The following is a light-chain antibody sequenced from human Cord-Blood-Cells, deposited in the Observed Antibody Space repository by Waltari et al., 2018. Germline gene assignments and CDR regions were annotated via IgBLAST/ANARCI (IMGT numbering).Light chain of an antibody. CDR2: ENN. J-gene: IGLJ3*02. CDR3: QSYDSSNRV. V-gene: IGLV6-57*01. Sequence: NFMLTQPHSVSESPGKTVTISCTRSRGSIASNYVQWYQQRPGSSPTTVIYENNQRPSGFPHRFSGSIDSSSNSASLTISGLKTEDEADYYCQSYDSSNRVFGGGTKLTVL. CDR1: RGSIASNY.